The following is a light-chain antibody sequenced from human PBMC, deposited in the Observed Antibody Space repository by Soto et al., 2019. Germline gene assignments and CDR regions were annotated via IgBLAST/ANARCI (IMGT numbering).Light chain of an antibody. CDR1: SSNIGAGYD. CDR3: QSYDSSLSGSGV. V-gene: IGLV1-40*01. CDR2: GNS. J-gene: IGLJ2*01. Sequence: QPVLTQPPSVSGAPGQRVTISCTGSSSNIGAGYDVHWYQQLPGTAPKLLIYGNSNRPSGVPDRFSGSKSGTSASLAITGLQAEDEADYYCQSYDSSLSGSGVFGGGTKVTFL.